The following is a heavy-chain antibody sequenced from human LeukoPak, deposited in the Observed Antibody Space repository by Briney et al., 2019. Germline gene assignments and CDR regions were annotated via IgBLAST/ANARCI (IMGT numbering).Heavy chain of an antibody. J-gene: IGHJ4*02. CDR1: GGSISSYY. CDR2: IYYSGST. Sequence: SETLSLTSTVSGGSISSYYWSWIRQPPGKGLEWIGYIYYSGSTNYNPSLKSRVTISVDTSKNQFSLKLSSVTAADTAVYYCARGVSSGSDYWGQGTLVTVSS. CDR3: ARGVSSGSDY. V-gene: IGHV4-59*08. D-gene: IGHD3-10*01.